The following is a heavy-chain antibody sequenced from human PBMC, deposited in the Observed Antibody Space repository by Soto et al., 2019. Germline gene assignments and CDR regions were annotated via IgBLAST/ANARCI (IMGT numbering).Heavy chain of an antibody. CDR3: ARDGACGGDCSIDY. CDR2: ISYDGSNK. Sequence: PGGSLRLSCAASGFTFSSYAMYWVRQAPGKGLEWVAVISYDGSNKYYADSVKGRFTISRDNSKNTLYLQMNSLRAEDTAVYYCARDGACGGDCSIDYWGQGTLVTVSS. CDR1: GFTFSSYA. J-gene: IGHJ4*02. V-gene: IGHV3-30-3*01. D-gene: IGHD2-21*02.